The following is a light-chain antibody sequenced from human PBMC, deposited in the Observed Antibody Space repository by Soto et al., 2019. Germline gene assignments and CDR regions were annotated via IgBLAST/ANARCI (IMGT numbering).Light chain of an antibody. CDR3: QQRSNWIT. Sequence: IVLAQSPGTLSLSPGERATLSCRASQSVRNNYLAWYQQKPGQAPRLLIYDASYRATGIPARFSGSGSGTDFTLTISSLEPEDFAIYYCQQRSNWITFGQGTRLEIK. J-gene: IGKJ5*01. CDR2: DAS. CDR1: QSVRNNY. V-gene: IGKV3-11*01.